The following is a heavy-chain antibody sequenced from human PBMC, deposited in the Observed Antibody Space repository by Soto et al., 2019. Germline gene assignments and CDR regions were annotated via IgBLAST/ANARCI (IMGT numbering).Heavy chain of an antibody. CDR1: GFTFSNYI. J-gene: IGHJ4*02. V-gene: IGHV3-30-3*01. CDR3: ARGDEGGISCDLGY. D-gene: IGHD1-26*01. CDR2: ILHDGNSK. Sequence: QVQLVDSGGGVVQPGRSLRRSCAASGFTFSNYIMHWVRQAPGKWLEWVAVILHDGNSKYYAYSVTGRFTISRDNSKNTLYPQMDSLRTEDTAISYSARGDEGGISCDLGYGGQGPLVNVAS.